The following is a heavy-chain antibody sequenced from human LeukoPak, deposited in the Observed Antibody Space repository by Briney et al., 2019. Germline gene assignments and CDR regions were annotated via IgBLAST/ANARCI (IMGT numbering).Heavy chain of an antibody. CDR2: TRNKANSYTT. J-gene: IGHJ4*02. CDR1: GFTFSDHY. V-gene: IGHV3-72*01. Sequence: GGSLRLSCAASGFTFSDHYMDWVRQAPGKGLEWVGRTRNKANSYTTEYATSVKGRFTISRDDSKNSLYLQMNSLKTEDTAVYYWARAGDSSGWYYFDYWGQGTLVTVSS. D-gene: IGHD6-19*01. CDR3: ARAGDSSGWYYFDY.